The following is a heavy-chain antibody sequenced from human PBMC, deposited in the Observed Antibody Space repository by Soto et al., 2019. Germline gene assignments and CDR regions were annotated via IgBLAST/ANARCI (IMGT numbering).Heavy chain of an antibody. Sequence: EVQLVESGGGLVQPGGSLRLSCAASGFTVSSKSRSWVRQAPGKGLEWVSAIYSGGGTYYADSVKGRFTVSRDSSKNTLFLQMNSLRAEDTAVYYCARGVATTTSAPDNWGQGTLVTVSS. D-gene: IGHD1-26*01. CDR3: ARGVATTTSAPDN. J-gene: IGHJ4*02. CDR1: GFTVSSKS. CDR2: IYSGGGT. V-gene: IGHV3-66*01.